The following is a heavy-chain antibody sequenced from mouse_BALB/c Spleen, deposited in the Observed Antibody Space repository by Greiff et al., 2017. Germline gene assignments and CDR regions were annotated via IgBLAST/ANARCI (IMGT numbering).Heavy chain of an antibody. Sequence: EVQLVESGGGLVQPGGSRKLSCAASGFTFSSFGMHWVRQAPEKGLEWVAYISSGSSTIYYADTVKGRFTISRDNPKNTLCLQMTRLSSEDTAMFYCARDGYYFDYWGQGTTLTVSS. J-gene: IGHJ2*01. CDR1: GFTFSSFG. CDR3: ARDGYYFDY. D-gene: IGHD2-3*01. V-gene: IGHV5-17*02. CDR2: ISSGSSTI.